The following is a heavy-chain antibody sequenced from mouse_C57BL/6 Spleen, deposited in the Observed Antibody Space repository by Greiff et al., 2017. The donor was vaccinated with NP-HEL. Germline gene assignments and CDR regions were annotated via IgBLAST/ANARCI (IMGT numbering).Heavy chain of an antibody. CDR3: ARGGTIVTTNYYAMDY. CDR2: ISSGSSTI. CDR1: GFTFSDYG. Sequence: EVQLVESGGGLVKPGGSLKLSCAASGFTFSDYGMHWVRQAPEKGLEWVAYISSGSSTIYYADTVKGRFTISRDNAKNTLFLQMTSLRSEDTAMYYCARGGTIVTTNYYAMDYWGQGTSVTVSS. V-gene: IGHV5-17*01. D-gene: IGHD2-5*01. J-gene: IGHJ4*01.